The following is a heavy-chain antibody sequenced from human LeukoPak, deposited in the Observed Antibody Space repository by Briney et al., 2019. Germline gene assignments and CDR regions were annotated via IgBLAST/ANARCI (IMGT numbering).Heavy chain of an antibody. CDR3: ARVPRYYYDSSGQSGIDY. CDR1: GGSFSGYY. J-gene: IGHJ4*02. V-gene: IGHV4-34*01. CDR2: INHSGST. Sequence: PSETLSLTCAVYGGSFSGYYWSWIRQPPGKGLEWIGEINHSGSTNYNPSLKSRVTISVDTSKNQFSLKLSSVTAADTAVYYCARVPRYYYDSSGQSGIDYWGQGTLVTVSS. D-gene: IGHD3-22*01.